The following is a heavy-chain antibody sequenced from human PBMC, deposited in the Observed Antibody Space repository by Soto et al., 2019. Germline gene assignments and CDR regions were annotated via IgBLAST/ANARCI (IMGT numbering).Heavy chain of an antibody. CDR3: ARDQWWLATLGMSFYYSVMVV. V-gene: IGHV1-46*01. CDR2: INPSSGST. D-gene: IGHD2-8*01. CDR1: GDTFTSYY. J-gene: IGHJ6*02. Sequence: ASVKVSCKASGDTFTSYYMHWVRQAPGQGLEWMGIINPSSGSTSYTQKFQGRVTMTRDTSTSTVYMELSSLRSEDTAAYYCARDQWWLATLGMSFYYSVMVVLGQWTTVTGSS.